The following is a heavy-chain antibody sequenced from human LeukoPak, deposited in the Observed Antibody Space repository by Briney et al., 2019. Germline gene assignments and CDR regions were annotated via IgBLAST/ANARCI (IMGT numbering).Heavy chain of an antibody. V-gene: IGHV4-39*01. Sequence: SETLSLTCTVSGGPISSSSYYWGWIRQPPGKGPEWIGSIYYSGSTYYNPSLKSRVTISVDTSKTQSSLKLSSVTAADTAVYYCARTMHSSGWYPGFDYWGQGTLVTVSS. CDR1: GGPISSSSYY. CDR2: IYYSGST. CDR3: ARTMHSSGWYPGFDY. J-gene: IGHJ4*02. D-gene: IGHD6-19*01.